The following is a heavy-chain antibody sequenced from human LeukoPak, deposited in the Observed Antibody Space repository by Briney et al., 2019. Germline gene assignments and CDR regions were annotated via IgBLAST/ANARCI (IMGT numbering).Heavy chain of an antibody. CDR1: GFTFDDYA. V-gene: IGHV3-9*03. CDR3: AKDKGSSWYPYDAFDI. D-gene: IGHD6-13*01. Sequence: GGSLRLSCAASGFTFDDYAMHWVRQAPGKGLEWVSGISWNSGSIGYADSVKGRFTISRDNAKNSLYLQLNSLRDADMALYYCAKDKGSSWYPYDAFDIWGQGTMVTVSS. CDR2: ISWNSGSI. J-gene: IGHJ3*02.